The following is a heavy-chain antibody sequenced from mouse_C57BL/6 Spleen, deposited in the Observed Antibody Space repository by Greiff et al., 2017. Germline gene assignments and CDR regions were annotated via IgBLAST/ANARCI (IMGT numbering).Heavy chain of an antibody. CDR3: AKDYGSSWGFAY. CDR1: GFSLTSYG. Sequence: VKLVESGPGLVQPSQSLSITCTVSGFSLTSYGVHWVRQSPGKGLEWLGVIWRGGSTDYTAAFMSRLSITKDNSKSQVCFKMNSLQADDTAIYYCAKDYGSSWGFAYWGQGTLVTVSA. J-gene: IGHJ3*01. CDR2: IWRGGST. V-gene: IGHV2-5*01. D-gene: IGHD1-1*01.